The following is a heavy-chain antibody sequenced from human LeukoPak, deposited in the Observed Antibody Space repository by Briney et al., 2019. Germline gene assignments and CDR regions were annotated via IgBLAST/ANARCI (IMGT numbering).Heavy chain of an antibody. CDR3: ARDGEYSSSWYGYYYYYMDV. V-gene: IGHV1-18*01. Sequence: GASVKVSCKASGYTFTSYGISWVRQAPGQGLEWMGWISAYNGNTNYAQKLQGRVTMTTDTSTSTAYMELRSLRSDDTAVYYCARDGEYSSSWYGYYYYYMDVWGKGTTVTISS. J-gene: IGHJ6*03. CDR2: ISAYNGNT. CDR1: GYTFTSYG. D-gene: IGHD6-13*01.